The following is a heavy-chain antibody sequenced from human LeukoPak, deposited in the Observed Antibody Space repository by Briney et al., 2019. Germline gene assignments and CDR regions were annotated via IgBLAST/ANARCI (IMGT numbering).Heavy chain of an antibody. CDR3: ARSRVYPFGFRYYFDY. D-gene: IGHD5/OR15-5a*01. Sequence: KPSETLSLTCAVYGGSFSGYYWSWLRQPPGKGLEWIGEINHSGSTNYNPSLKSRVTISVDTSKNQFSLKLSSVTAADTAVYYCARSRVYPFGFRYYFDYWGQGTLVTVSS. CDR2: INHSGST. CDR1: GGSFSGYY. J-gene: IGHJ4*02. V-gene: IGHV4-34*01.